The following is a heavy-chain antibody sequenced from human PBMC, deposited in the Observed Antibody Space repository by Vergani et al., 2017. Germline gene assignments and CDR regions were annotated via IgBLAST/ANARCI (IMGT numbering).Heavy chain of an antibody. D-gene: IGHD2-2*02. V-gene: IGHV3-30*15. CDR3: VRDRGLCGGGRCYTVAWDY. J-gene: IGHJ4*02. CDR1: GFALNRHA. Sequence: VQLVESGGGVVQPGTSLRLSCVVSGFALNRHAMYWVRQAPGKGLEWVVGISFDGTNEYYPDLVKGRFTISRDIAKNTLYLQVRSLRLEDTGVYHCVRDRGLCGGGRCYTVAWDYWGQGTPVTVSS. CDR2: ISFDGTNE.